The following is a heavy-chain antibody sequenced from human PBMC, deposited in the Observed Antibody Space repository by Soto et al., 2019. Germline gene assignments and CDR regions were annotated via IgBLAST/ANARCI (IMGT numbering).Heavy chain of an antibody. Sequence: SETLSLTCTVSGGSISSYYWSWIRQPPGKGLEWIGYIYYSGSTNYNPSLKRRFSISVDTSKNQFSLQLSSVTVADTAVYYCARAPRYSSSWYPGRNWFDPWGQGTLLTVSS. CDR3: ARAPRYSSSWYPGRNWFDP. J-gene: IGHJ5*02. CDR1: GGSISSYY. D-gene: IGHD6-13*01. CDR2: IYYSGST. V-gene: IGHV4-59*08.